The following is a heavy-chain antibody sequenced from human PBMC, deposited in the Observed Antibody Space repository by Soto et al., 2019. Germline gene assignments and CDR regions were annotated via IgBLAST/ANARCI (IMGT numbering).Heavy chain of an antibody. J-gene: IGHJ4*02. CDR2: INRDGNEK. CDR1: GFTFSGYL. Sequence: GGSLRRGWAASGFTFSGYLMSWVRQAPGKGLQWVASINRDGNEKYYVDSLKGRFTISRDNAENSLYLQMNTLRAEDTAVYYCARAPDGSGSYYYFDGWGQGTLVTVPS. D-gene: IGHD3-22*01. CDR3: ARAPDGSGSYYYFDG. V-gene: IGHV3-7*03.